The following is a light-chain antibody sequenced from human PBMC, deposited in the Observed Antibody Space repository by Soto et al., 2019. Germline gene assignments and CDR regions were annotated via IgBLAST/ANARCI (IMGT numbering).Light chain of an antibody. CDR2: GAS. CDR3: QQYNSWPPIT. Sequence: EIVMTQSPATLSVSPGERATLSCRASQNVNNNLAWYQRKLGQAPRLLIYGASTRATGIPARFSGSGSGTEFTLTISSLQSEDFAVYYCQQYNSWPPITFGQGTKVDI. V-gene: IGKV3-15*01. CDR1: QNVNNN. J-gene: IGKJ1*01.